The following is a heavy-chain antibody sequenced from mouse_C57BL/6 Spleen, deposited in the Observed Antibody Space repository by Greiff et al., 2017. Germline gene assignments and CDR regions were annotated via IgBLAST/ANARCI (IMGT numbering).Heavy chain of an antibody. D-gene: IGHD3-2*02. CDR1: GYTFTSYW. V-gene: IGHV1-52*01. J-gene: IGHJ4*01. CDR3: ARSAAQADAMDY. CDR2: IDPSDSET. Sequence: VQLQQPGAELVRPGSSVKLSCKASGYTFTSYWMHWVKQRPIKGLEWIGNIDPSDSETHYNQKFKDKATLTVDKSSSTAYMQLSSLTSEDSAVYYCARSAAQADAMDYWGQGTSVTVSS.